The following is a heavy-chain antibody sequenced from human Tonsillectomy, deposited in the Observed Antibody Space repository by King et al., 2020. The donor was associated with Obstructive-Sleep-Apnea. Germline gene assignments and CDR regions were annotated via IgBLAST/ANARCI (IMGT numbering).Heavy chain of an antibody. Sequence: LQLQESGPGLVKPSETLSLTCTVSGVSTSSSGYYWGWIRQPPGKGLEWIGSFYNGGRTYYNPSLKSRVTISLDTPKSQFSLKLSSVTAADTAVYYCARDPNYDFWSGFGYWGQGTLVTVSS. CDR2: FYNGGRT. CDR3: ARDPNYDFWSGFGY. D-gene: IGHD3-3*01. CDR1: GVSTSSSGYY. J-gene: IGHJ4*02. V-gene: IGHV4-39*07.